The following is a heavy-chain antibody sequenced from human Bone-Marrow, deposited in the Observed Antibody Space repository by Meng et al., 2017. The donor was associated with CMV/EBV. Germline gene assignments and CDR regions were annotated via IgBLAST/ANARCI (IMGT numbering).Heavy chain of an antibody. V-gene: IGHV1-69*05. CDR2: IIPIFGTA. Sequence: SVKVSCKHSGGTFSSYAISWVRQAPGQGLEWMGGIIPIFGTANYAQKFQGRVTITTDESTSTAYMELSSLRSEDTAVYYCARGRAAPKTYYYYGMDGWGQGTTVTVSS. CDR3: ARGRAAPKTYYYYGMDG. CDR1: GGTFSSYA. J-gene: IGHJ6*02.